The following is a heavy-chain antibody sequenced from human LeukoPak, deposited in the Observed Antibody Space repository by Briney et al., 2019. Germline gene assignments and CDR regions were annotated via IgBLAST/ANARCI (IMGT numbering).Heavy chain of an antibody. J-gene: IGHJ6*03. CDR2: IYSGGST. V-gene: IGHV3-53*01. CDR3: ARVGSSSWHLYYYYYYMDV. D-gene: IGHD6-13*01. Sequence: PGGSLRLSCAASGFTVSSSYMSWVRQAPGKGLEWVSVIYSGGSTYYADSVKGRFTISRDNSKNTLYLQMNSLRAEDTAAYYCARVGSSSWHLYYYYYYMDVWGKGTTVTVSS. CDR1: GFTVSSSY.